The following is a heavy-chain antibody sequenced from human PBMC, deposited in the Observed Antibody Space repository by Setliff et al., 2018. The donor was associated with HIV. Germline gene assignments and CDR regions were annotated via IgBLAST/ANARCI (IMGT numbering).Heavy chain of an antibody. V-gene: IGHV5-51*01. D-gene: IGHD3-10*01. CDR1: GYSFTSYW. CDR2: IYPGDSDT. CDR3: ARFGFGELPYYYGMDV. Sequence: PGESLTISCKGSGYSFTSYWIGWVRQMPGKGLEWMGIIYPGDSDTRYSPSFQGQVTISADKSISTAYLQWSSLKASDTAMYYCARFGFGELPYYYGMDVWGQGTTVTSP. J-gene: IGHJ6*02.